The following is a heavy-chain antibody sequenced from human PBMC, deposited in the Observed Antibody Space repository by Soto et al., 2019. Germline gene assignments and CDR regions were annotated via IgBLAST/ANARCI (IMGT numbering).Heavy chain of an antibody. CDR1: GFPFSSSW. V-gene: IGHV3-74*03. J-gene: IGHJ1*01. CDR2: IGSDGRRT. CDR3: IRDYESVGFNPGY. D-gene: IGHD3-22*01. Sequence: GGSLRLSCVASGFPFSSSWMNWIRQAPGKGLMWVSRIGSDGRRTTYEDSVTGRFTISSANARNNLYLQMNSLRANDKATYYCIRDYESVGFNPGYWGQGTLVTVSS.